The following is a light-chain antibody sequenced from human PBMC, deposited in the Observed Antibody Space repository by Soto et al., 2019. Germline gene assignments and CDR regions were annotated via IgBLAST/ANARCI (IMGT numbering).Light chain of an antibody. J-gene: IGLJ1*01. CDR2: EVY. CDR1: NSDVGGYDR. V-gene: IGLV2-14*01. CDR3: SSYGGRYNYV. Sequence: QSALTQPASVSGSPGQSITISCTGTNSDVGGYDRVSWYQHHPGKAPKLLIFEVYNRPSGISDRFSGSKSGDTASLTISGLQAEDEADYYCSSYGGRYNYVFGTGTKLTVL.